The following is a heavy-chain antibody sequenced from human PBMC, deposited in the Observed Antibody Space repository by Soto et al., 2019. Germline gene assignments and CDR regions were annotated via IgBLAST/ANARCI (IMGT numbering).Heavy chain of an antibody. J-gene: IGHJ4*02. CDR3: ARDRGWSLFDY. CDR1: GFTFSTYA. CDR2: ISGSGDTT. D-gene: IGHD6-19*01. Sequence: LRLSCAASGFTFSTYAMSWVRQAPGKGLEWVSAISGSGDTTYYANSVKGRFTISRDNAKNTLYLQMNSLRAEDTAVYYCARDRGWSLFDYWGQGTLVTVSS. V-gene: IGHV3-23*01.